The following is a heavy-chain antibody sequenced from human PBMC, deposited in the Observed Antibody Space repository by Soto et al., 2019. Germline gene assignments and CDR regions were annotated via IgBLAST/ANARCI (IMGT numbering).Heavy chain of an antibody. CDR2: INPNSGGT. V-gene: IGHV1-2*02. CDR3: ARDLSAVAGTRTFDY. J-gene: IGHJ4*02. D-gene: IGHD6-19*01. Sequence: ASVKVSCKASGYTFTGYYMHWVRQAPGQGLEWMGWINPNSGGTNYAQKFQGRVTMTRDTSISTAYMELSRLRSDDTAVYYCARDLSAVAGTRTFDYRGQGTLVTVSS. CDR1: GYTFTGYY.